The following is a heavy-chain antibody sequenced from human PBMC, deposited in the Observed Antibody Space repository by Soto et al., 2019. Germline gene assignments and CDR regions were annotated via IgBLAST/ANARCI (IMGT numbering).Heavy chain of an antibody. J-gene: IGHJ6*02. D-gene: IGHD6-6*01. CDR1: GYTFTGYY. CDR3: ARAAQLVDPYYYYGMDV. Sequence: ASVKVSCKASGYTFTGYYMHWVRQAPGQGLEWMGWINPNSGGTNYAQKFQGRVTMTRDTSISTAYMELSRLRSDDTAVYYCARAAQLVDPYYYYGMDVSGQGTTVTVSS. V-gene: IGHV1-2*02. CDR2: INPNSGGT.